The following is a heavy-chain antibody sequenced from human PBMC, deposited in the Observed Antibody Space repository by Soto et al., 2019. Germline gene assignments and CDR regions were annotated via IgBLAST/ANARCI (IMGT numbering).Heavy chain of an antibody. J-gene: IGHJ4*02. CDR3: TRDQGMATSLAYFDY. V-gene: IGHV3-49*03. D-gene: IGHD6-13*01. CDR2: IRSKAYGGTT. Sequence: GGSLRLSCTASGFTFGDYAMSWFRQAPGKGLEWVGFIRSKAYGGTTEYAASVKGRFTISRDDSKSIAYLQMNSLKTEDTAVYYCTRDQGMATSLAYFDYWGQGTLVTVSS. CDR1: GFTFGDYA.